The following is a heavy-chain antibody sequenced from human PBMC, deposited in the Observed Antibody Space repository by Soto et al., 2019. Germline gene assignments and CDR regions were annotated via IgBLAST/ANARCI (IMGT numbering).Heavy chain of an antibody. CDR2: ITGSGGST. J-gene: IGHJ4*02. V-gene: IGHV3-23*01. D-gene: IGHD3-16*01. CDR3: AKATFYYDSRGCPYFDL. Sequence: EVRLLESGGGLVQPGGSLRLSCAASGFTFSTYAMSWVRQAPGKGLDWVSTITGSGGSTYYADSVKGRFTISRDNSKNTVNLQMNSLRSGDTAGYYCAKATFYYDSRGCPYFDLWGQGPLVTVSS. CDR1: GFTFSTYA.